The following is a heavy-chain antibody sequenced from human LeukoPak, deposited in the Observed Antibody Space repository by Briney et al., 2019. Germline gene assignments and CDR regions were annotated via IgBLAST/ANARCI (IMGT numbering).Heavy chain of an antibody. D-gene: IGHD3-3*01. Sequence: SETLSLTCTVSGGSISSYYWSWIRQPPGKGLEWIGYIYYSGSTNYNPSLKSRVTISVDTSKNQFSLKLSSVTAADTAVYYCARRPSGYLNFDCWGQGTLVTVSS. CDR3: ARRPSGYLNFDC. J-gene: IGHJ4*02. CDR1: GGSISSYY. V-gene: IGHV4-59*08. CDR2: IYYSGST.